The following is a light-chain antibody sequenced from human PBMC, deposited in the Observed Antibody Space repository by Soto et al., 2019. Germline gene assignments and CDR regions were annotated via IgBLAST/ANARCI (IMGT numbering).Light chain of an antibody. CDR1: QSVSSTY. CDR2: GAS. Sequence: EIVLTQSPCTLSLSPGERATLSCTASQSVSSTYLAWYQQKPGQAPRLLIYGASSRATGIPDRISGSGSGRDFTLTISRLEPEVFGVYYCKQYGSSPQYTFGQGTKLEVK. CDR3: KQYGSSPQYT. V-gene: IGKV3-20*01. J-gene: IGKJ2*01.